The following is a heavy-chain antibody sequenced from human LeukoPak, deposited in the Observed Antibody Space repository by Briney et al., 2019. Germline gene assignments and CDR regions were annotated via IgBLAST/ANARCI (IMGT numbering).Heavy chain of an antibody. CDR2: INNDGSTT. Sequence: PGGSLRLSGAASGFTLSSYWMHWVRQAPGKGRVGGSRINNDGSTTSHADSVKGRFTISRDNAKNTLYLQMTSLRAEDTAVYYCVVAAAGHLNWFDPWGQGTLVTVSS. CDR1: GFTLSSYW. V-gene: IGHV3-74*01. J-gene: IGHJ5*02. D-gene: IGHD6-13*01. CDR3: VVAAAGHLNWFDP.